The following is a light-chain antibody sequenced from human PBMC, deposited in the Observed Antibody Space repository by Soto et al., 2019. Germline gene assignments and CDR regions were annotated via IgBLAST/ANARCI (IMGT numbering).Light chain of an antibody. CDR1: SGHSSYA. J-gene: IGLJ1*01. V-gene: IGLV4-69*01. Sequence: QSVLTQSPSASASLGASVKLTCTLSSGHSSYAIAWHQQQPEKGPRYLMKLNSDGSHYKGGGIPDRFSGSSSGGERYLTISSIQSEEEDDYYCQTWGTGIQVFGTGTKLTVL. CDR3: QTWGTGIQV. CDR2: LNSDGSH.